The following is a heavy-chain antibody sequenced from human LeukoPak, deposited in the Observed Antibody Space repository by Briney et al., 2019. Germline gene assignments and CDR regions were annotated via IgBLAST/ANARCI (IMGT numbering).Heavy chain of an antibody. J-gene: IGHJ6*02. D-gene: IGHD3-22*01. V-gene: IGHV3-48*01. Sequence: GGSLRLSCAASGFTFSSYSMNWVRQAPGKGLEWVSYISGSSSTIYYADSVKGRFTISRDNAKNSLYLQMNSLRAEDTAVYYCASWVPYYYDSSGYYSRYYYYGMDVWGQGTTVTVSS. CDR2: ISGSSSTI. CDR3: ASWVPYYYDSSGYYSRYYYYGMDV. CDR1: GFTFSSYS.